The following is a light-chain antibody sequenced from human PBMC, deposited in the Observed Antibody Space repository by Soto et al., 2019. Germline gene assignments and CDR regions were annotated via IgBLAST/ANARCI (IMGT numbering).Light chain of an antibody. CDR1: QSVSSSY. CDR2: GAS. J-gene: IGKJ3*01. V-gene: IGKV3-20*01. Sequence: EIVLTQSPGTLSLSLGERATLSCRASQSVSSSYLAWYQQTPGQAPRLLIYGASSRATGIPDRFSGSGSGTDFTLTISRLEPEDFAVYYCQQYGSSPFTSGPGTKVDIK. CDR3: QQYGSSPFT.